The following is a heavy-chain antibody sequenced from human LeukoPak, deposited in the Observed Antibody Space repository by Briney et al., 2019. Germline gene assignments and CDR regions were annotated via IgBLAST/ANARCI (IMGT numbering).Heavy chain of an antibody. J-gene: IGHJ4*02. D-gene: IGHD4-11*01. CDR3: ARVGVSTYSFDY. CDR2: ISANGGST. CDR1: GFSFSSYA. V-gene: IGHV3-64*01. Sequence: GGSLRLSCAASGFSFSSYAMHWVRQAPGKGLEYVSGISANGGSTYYANSVKGRFTISRDNSKNTLYLQMGSLRAEDTAVYYCARVGVSTYSFDYWGQGTLVTVSS.